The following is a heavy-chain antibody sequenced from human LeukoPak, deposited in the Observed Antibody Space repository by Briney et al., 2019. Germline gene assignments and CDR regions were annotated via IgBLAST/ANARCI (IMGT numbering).Heavy chain of an antibody. CDR1: GFTFDDYA. CDR2: ISGDGGST. J-gene: IGHJ6*03. CDR3: ASLGYDFWSGYYRTYYYYYYMDV. Sequence: LPGGSLRLSCAASGFTFDDYAMHCVRQAPGKGLEWVSLISGDGGSTYYADSVKGRFTISRDNSKNSLYLQMNSLRTEDTALYYCASLGYDFWSGYYRTYYYYYYMDVWGKGTTVTVSS. V-gene: IGHV3-43*02. D-gene: IGHD3-3*01.